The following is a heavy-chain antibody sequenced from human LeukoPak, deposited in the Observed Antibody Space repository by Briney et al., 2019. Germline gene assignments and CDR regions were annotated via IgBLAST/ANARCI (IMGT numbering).Heavy chain of an antibody. V-gene: IGHV3-49*04. Sequence: PGGSLRLSCIVSGLTFGGSGMSWVRHAPGKGLEWVGFIGSKASGGTIEYAASVKGRFTISRDDSKSIAYLQMNSLKTEDTAIYYCTRGQKDFDYWGQGTLVTVSS. CDR3: TRGQKDFDY. CDR1: GLTFGGSG. CDR2: IGSKASGGTI. J-gene: IGHJ4*02.